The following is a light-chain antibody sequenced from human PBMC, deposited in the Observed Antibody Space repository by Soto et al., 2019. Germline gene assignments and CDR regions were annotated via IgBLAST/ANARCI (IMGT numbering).Light chain of an antibody. CDR3: QQYNRYSRT. CDR2: KAS. V-gene: IGKV1-5*03. CDR1: QSISSW. J-gene: IGKJ1*01. Sequence: DIQMTQSPSTLSASVGDRVTITCRASQSISSWLAWYQQKPGKAPKLLIYKASSLESGVPSRFSGSGSGTEFTLTISSLQPDDFAIYYCQQYNRYSRTFGQGTKVEIK.